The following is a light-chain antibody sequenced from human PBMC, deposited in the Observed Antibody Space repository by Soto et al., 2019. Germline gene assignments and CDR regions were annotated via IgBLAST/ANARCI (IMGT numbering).Light chain of an antibody. Sequence: IVLTQAPGTLSLSPGERATLSCRASQSVSRYLTWYQQKPGQGPRVLIYGASSRATGIPDRFSGSGSGTDFTLTINRLEPEDFAVYDCQQYGSSPPTFGQGTKVDIK. CDR3: QQYGSSPPT. V-gene: IGKV3-20*01. CDR1: QSVSRY. J-gene: IGKJ1*01. CDR2: GAS.